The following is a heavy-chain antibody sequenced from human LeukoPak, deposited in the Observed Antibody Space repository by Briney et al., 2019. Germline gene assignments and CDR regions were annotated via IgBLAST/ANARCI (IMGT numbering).Heavy chain of an antibody. V-gene: IGHV3-11*01. Sequence: SGGSLRLSCTASGFTLGDYYMNWIRQAPGKGPEWVSYISNSGSTIYYADYVKGRFTVSRDNTKNSLYLQMNSLRAEDTAVYYCAKVSQGYSFIFDYWGQGTLVTVSS. CDR2: ISNSGSTI. J-gene: IGHJ4*02. D-gene: IGHD5-18*01. CDR1: GFTLGDYY. CDR3: AKVSQGYSFIFDY.